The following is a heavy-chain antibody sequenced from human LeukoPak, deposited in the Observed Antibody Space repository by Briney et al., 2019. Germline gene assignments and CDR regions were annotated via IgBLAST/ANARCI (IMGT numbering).Heavy chain of an antibody. D-gene: IGHD3-22*01. CDR3: AKGGIPSTYDSSGYYRKNLYYFDY. J-gene: IGHJ4*02. CDR1: GFTFSSYA. Sequence: GGSLRLSCAASGFTFSSYAMHWVRQAPGKGLEWVAVISYDGSNKYYADSVKGRFTISRDNSKNTLYLQMNSLRAEDTAVYYCAKGGIPSTYDSSGYYRKNLYYFDYWGQGTLVTVSS. V-gene: IGHV3-30-3*01. CDR2: ISYDGSNK.